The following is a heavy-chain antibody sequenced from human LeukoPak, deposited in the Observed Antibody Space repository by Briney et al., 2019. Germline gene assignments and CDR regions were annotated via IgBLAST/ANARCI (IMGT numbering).Heavy chain of an antibody. CDR2: MNPNSGNT. V-gene: IGHV1-8*01. CDR1: GYTFTSYD. D-gene: IGHD4-17*01. CDR3: ARGLYGDYALDI. J-gene: IGHJ3*02. Sequence: GASVTVSCKASGYTFTSYDINWVRQAPGQGLEWMGWMNPNSGNTGYAQKFQGRVTMTRNTSISTAYMELSSLRSEDTAVYYCARGLYGDYALDIWGQGTMVTVSS.